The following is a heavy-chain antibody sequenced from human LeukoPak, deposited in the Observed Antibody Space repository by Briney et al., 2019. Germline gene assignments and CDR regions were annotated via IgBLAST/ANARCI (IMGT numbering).Heavy chain of an antibody. CDR3: ARESVRVTTWDY. CDR1: GGSISSGGYY. V-gene: IGHV4-31*03. Sequence: SQTLSLTCTVSGGSISSGGYYWSWIRQHPGKGLEWIGYIYYSGSTYYNPSLKSRVTISVDTSKNQFSLKLSSVTAADTAVYYCARESVRVTTWDYWSQGTLVTVSS. J-gene: IGHJ4*02. CDR2: IYYSGST. D-gene: IGHD4-17*01.